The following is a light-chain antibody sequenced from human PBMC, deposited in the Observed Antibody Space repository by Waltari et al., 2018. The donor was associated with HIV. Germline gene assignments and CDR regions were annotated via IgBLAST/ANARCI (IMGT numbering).Light chain of an antibody. Sequence: EMVMTQSPATLSVSPGERATLTCRASQTVSNNLAWYQQKPGQAPRVLIHGAFTRATGVPARFSGSGSGTEFTLTISSLQSEDFAVYYCQQYNNGPRTFGQGTKVEI. CDR2: GAF. CDR3: QQYNNGPRT. CDR1: QTVSNN. J-gene: IGKJ1*01. V-gene: IGKV3-15*01.